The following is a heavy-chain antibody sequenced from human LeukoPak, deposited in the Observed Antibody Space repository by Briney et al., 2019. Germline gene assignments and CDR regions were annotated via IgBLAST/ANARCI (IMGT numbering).Heavy chain of an antibody. V-gene: IGHV2-5*02. J-gene: IGHJ4*02. Sequence: SGPTLVNLTQTLTLTCTFSGFSLSTSAVGVGWSRQPPGKALEWLALIYWDDDKRYSPSLKSRLTITKDTSKNQVVLTMINMDPVDTATYYCAHSTSVAVAGTFDYWGQGTLVTVAS. CDR2: IYWDDDK. D-gene: IGHD6-19*01. CDR3: AHSTSVAVAGTFDY. CDR1: GFSLSTSAVG.